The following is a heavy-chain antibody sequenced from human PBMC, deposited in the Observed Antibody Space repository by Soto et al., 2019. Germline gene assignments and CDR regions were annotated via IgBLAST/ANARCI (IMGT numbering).Heavy chain of an antibody. Sequence: ASVKVSCKASGYTFTGYYMHWVRQAPGQGLEWMGWINPNSGGTNYAQKFQGWVTMTRDTSISTAYMELSRLRSDDTAVYYCARARGCSSTSCSYYYYYYGMDVWGQGTTVTVSS. CDR1: GYTFTGYY. V-gene: IGHV1-2*04. CDR2: INPNSGGT. J-gene: IGHJ6*02. D-gene: IGHD2-2*01. CDR3: ARARGCSSTSCSYYYYYYGMDV.